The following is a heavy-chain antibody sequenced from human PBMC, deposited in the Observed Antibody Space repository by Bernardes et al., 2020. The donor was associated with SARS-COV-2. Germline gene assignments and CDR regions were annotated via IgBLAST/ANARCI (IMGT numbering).Heavy chain of an antibody. V-gene: IGHV2-70*11. CDR3: ARTRVTMILQEFDY. CDR2: IDWDDDK. D-gene: IGHD3-22*01. CDR1: GFSLSTSGMC. Sequence: SGPTLVKPTQTLTLTCTFSGFSLSTSGMCVSWIRQPPGKALEWLARIDWDDDKYYSTSLKTRPTISKETSKNQVVLTMTNMDSVDTATYYCARTRVTMILQEFDYGGQGTLVTVSS. J-gene: IGHJ4*02.